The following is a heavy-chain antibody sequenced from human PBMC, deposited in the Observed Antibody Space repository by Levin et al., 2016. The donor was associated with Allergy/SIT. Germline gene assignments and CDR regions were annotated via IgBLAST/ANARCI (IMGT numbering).Heavy chain of an antibody. V-gene: IGHV1-69*06. CDR3: ASYESWSGSQVGWFDP. J-gene: IGHJ5*02. D-gene: IGHD3-3*01. CDR2: IITMFGTA. CDR1: GGTFSRHT. Sequence: ASVKVSCKASGGTFSRHTISWMRQAPGQGLEWMGGIITMFGTANYAQKFQGRVTIAADKSTSTVYMELSSLRSDDTAVYYCASYESWSGSQVGWFDPWGQGTLVTVSS.